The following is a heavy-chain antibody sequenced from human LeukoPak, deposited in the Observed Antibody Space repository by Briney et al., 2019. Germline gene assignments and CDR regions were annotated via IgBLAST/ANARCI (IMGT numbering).Heavy chain of an antibody. Sequence: ASVKVSCKASGYTFTGYYMHWVRQAPGQGLEWMGWINPDSGGTNYAQKFQGRVTMTRDTSISTAYMELSRLRSDDTAVYYCARAYCGGDCYSAWFDPWGQGTLVTVSS. D-gene: IGHD2-21*02. CDR1: GYTFTGYY. CDR2: INPDSGGT. J-gene: IGHJ5*02. CDR3: ARAYCGGDCYSAWFDP. V-gene: IGHV1-2*02.